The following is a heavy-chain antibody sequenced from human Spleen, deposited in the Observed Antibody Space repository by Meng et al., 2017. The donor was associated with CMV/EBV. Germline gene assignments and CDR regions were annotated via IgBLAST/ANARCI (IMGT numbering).Heavy chain of an antibody. D-gene: IGHD3-3*01. J-gene: IGHJ4*02. CDR2: ISWDGGSS. V-gene: IGHV3-43D*03. CDR3: ATTYDFWSGYVNHY. Sequence: GGSLRLSCAASGFNFDDYAMQWVRQVPGKGLEWVPQISWDGGSSYYAASVKDRFTIYRDNSKNSLYLQMNSLSAEDTAFYYCATTYDFWSGYVNHYWGQGTLVTVSS. CDR1: GFNFDDYA.